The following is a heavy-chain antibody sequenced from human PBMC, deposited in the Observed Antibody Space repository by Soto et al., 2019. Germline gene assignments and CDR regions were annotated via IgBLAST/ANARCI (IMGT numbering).Heavy chain of an antibody. CDR3: VKDMVRGVTAHAFDI. D-gene: IGHD3-10*01. CDR1: VFTFSSYA. Sequence: GGSLRLSCSASVFTFSSYAMHWVRQAPGKGLEYVSAISSNGGSTYYADSVKGRFTISRDNSKNTLYLQMSSLRAEDTAVYYCVKDMVRGVTAHAFDIWGQGTMVTVSS. CDR2: ISSNGGST. J-gene: IGHJ3*02. V-gene: IGHV3-64D*06.